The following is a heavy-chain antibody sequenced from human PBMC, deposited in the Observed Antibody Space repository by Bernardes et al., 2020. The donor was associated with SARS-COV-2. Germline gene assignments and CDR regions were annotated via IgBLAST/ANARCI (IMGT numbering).Heavy chain of an antibody. CDR3: ASGPYDHDGTAYSAIDY. CDR1: AFTVRNDY. D-gene: IGHD3-22*01. J-gene: IGHJ4*02. V-gene: IGHV3-53*04. CDR2: IYSGGNT. Sequence: GWSLIPSCAASAFTVRNDYMSWLRQPPGQGLEWVSVIYSGGNTYYTDSVKGRFTISRHISENALYLHMNNLRSEDTAVYYCASGPYDHDGTAYSAIDYWSRGILITVSS.